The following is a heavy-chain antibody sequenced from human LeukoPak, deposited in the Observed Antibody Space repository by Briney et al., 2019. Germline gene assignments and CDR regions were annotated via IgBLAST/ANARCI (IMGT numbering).Heavy chain of an antibody. CDR2: IYHSGST. V-gene: IGHV4-38-2*02. CDR3: ARDGSGSYFFPYFDY. Sequence: SETLSLTCTASGYSISSGYYWGWIRQPPGKGLEWIGSIYHSGSTYYNPSLKSRVTISVDTSKNQFSLKLSSVTAADTAVYYCARDGSGSYFFPYFDYWGQGTLVTVSS. J-gene: IGHJ4*02. D-gene: IGHD3-10*01. CDR1: GYSISSGYY.